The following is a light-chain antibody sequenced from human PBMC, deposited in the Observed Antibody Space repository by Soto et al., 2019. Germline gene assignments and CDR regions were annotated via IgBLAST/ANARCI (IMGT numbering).Light chain of an antibody. CDR3: ATWDDRLSAWV. CDR2: RNS. J-gene: IGLJ3*02. CDR1: SSNIDSYY. V-gene: IGLV1-47*01. Sequence: QAVVTQPPSASGTPGQRVTISCSGSSSNIDSYYVYWYQQLPGTAPKLLVYRNSQRPSGVPERFSGSKSGTSASLAISGLRSDDEADYYCATWDDRLSAWVFGGGTKVTVL.